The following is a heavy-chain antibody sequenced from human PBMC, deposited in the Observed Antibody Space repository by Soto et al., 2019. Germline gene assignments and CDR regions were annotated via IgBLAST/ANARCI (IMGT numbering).Heavy chain of an antibody. Sequence: GGSLRLSCAASGFTFSSYWMSWVRQAPGKGLEWVANIKQDGSEKYYVDSVKGRFTISRDNAKNSLYLQMNSLRAEDTAVYYCAGLWWLRRTLHWFDPCGQGPLVTVSS. J-gene: IGHJ5*02. D-gene: IGHD5-12*01. CDR2: IKQDGSEK. CDR1: GFTFSSYW. CDR3: AGLWWLRRTLHWFDP. V-gene: IGHV3-7*03.